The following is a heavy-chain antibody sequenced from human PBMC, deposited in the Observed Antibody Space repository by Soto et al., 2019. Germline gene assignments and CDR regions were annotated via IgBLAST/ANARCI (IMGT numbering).Heavy chain of an antibody. CDR3: ARDQLYYNDISGRPLNAFDV. J-gene: IGHJ3*01. Sequence: AGPLRLSCAASAFTFSSDWMHWARQAPGKGLVRVLRINSDGSTKYYADSVRGRFTISRDSAKNSLYLQMNSLRAEDTAVYYCARDQLYYNDISGRPLNAFDVWGQGTMVTVSS. CDR1: AFTFSSDW. V-gene: IGHV3-74*01. CDR2: INSDGSTK. D-gene: IGHD3-22*01.